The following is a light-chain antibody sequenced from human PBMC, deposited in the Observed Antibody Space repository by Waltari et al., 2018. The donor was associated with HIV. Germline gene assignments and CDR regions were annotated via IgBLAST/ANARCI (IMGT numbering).Light chain of an antibody. Sequence: SYILTQSPSVSVAPGQTAQLSCGGDNVGNKSVHWSQQKPGPAPLLVIYDDAARPSWIPARFSGANSGSTATLTITRVEVGDEADYYCRMWDFTTDHVVFGGGTKLTVL. CDR2: DDA. V-gene: IGLV3-21*02. CDR1: NVGNKS. J-gene: IGLJ2*01. CDR3: RMWDFTTDHVV.